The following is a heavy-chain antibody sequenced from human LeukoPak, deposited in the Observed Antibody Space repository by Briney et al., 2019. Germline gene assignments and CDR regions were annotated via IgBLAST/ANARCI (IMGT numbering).Heavy chain of an antibody. CDR1: GGTFSSYA. J-gene: IGHJ4*02. V-gene: IGHV1-69*05. CDR3: ARSYDSSGYALDY. D-gene: IGHD3-22*01. CDR2: IIPIFGTA. Sequence: GSSVKVSCKASGGTFSSYAISWVRQAPGQGLEWVGGIIPIFGTANYAQKFQGRVTITTDESTSTAYLELSSLRSEDTAVYYCARSYDSSGYALDYWGQGTLVTVSS.